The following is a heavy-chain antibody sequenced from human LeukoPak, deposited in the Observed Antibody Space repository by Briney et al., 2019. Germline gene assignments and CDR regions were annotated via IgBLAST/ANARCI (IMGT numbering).Heavy chain of an antibody. D-gene: IGHD2-21*02. CDR1: GASISSDY. V-gene: IGHV4-4*09. J-gene: IGHJ6*03. CDR3: ARHFPYCGGDCPYYYMDV. Sequence: SETLSLTCSVSGASISSDYWSWIRQPPGKGLEWIGNIYSSETTNYNPSLRSRATLSGDTSKNQSSLKLSSVTAADTAVYYCARHFPYCGGDCPYYYMDVWGKGTTVTVSS. CDR2: IYSSETT.